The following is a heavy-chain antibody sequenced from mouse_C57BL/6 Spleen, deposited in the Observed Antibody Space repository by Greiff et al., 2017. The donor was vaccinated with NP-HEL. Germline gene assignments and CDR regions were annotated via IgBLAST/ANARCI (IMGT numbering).Heavy chain of an antibody. CDR3: ARFYYGSSYPFYAMDY. J-gene: IGHJ4*01. D-gene: IGHD1-1*01. Sequence: QVQLQQSGAELVKPGASVKISCKASGYAFSSYWMNWVKQRPGKGLEWIGQISPGDGDTNYTGKFKGKATLTADTSSSTAYMQLSSLTSEDSAVYFCARFYYGSSYPFYAMDYWGQGTSVTVSS. CDR1: GYAFSSYW. V-gene: IGHV1-80*01. CDR2: ISPGDGDT.